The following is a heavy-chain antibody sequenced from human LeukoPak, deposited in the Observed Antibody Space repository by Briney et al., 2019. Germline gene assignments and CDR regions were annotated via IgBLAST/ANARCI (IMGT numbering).Heavy chain of an antibody. Sequence: SETLSLTCTVSGGSISSYYWSWIRQPPGKGLEWIGYIYYSGSTNYNPSLKSRVTISVDTSKNQFSLKLSSVTAADTAVYYCARDRGYCNGGSCYPFDYWGQGTLVTVSS. V-gene: IGHV4-59*01. CDR2: IYYSGST. CDR3: ARDRGYCNGGSCYPFDY. CDR1: GGSISSYY. D-gene: IGHD2-15*01. J-gene: IGHJ4*02.